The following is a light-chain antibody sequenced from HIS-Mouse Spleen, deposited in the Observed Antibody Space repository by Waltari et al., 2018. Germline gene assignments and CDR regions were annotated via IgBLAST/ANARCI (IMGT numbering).Light chain of an antibody. CDR2: EVS. V-gene: IGLV2-18*01. Sequence: QSALTQPPSVSGSPGQSVTISCTGMSSDVGSSNRVSWYQQPPGPAPKLMIYEVSNRPSGVPDRFSGSKSGNTASLTISGLQAEDEADYYCSLYTSSSTLVFGGGTKLTVL. CDR1: SSDVGSSNR. CDR3: SLYTSSSTLV. J-gene: IGLJ2*01.